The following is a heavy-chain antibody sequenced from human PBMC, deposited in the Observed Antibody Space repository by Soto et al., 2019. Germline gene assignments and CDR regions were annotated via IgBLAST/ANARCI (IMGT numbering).Heavy chain of an antibody. J-gene: IGHJ5*02. V-gene: IGHV3-48*02. CDR2: ISTSSSTI. CDR1: GFTFSSYS. CDR3: ARDWTVTTQSDL. D-gene: IGHD4-17*01. Sequence: GGSLRLSCAASGFTFSSYSMNWVRQAPGKGLEWVSYISTSSSTIFYTDSVKGRFTISRDNAKNSLYLQMNSLRDEDTAVYYCARDWTVTTQSDLWGQGTLVTVSS.